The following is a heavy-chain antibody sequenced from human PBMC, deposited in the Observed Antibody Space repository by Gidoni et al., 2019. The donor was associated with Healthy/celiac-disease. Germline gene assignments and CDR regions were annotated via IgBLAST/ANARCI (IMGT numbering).Heavy chain of an antibody. CDR2: ISSSSSTI. D-gene: IGHD6-19*01. CDR3: ARAEQQWLVRAAFDI. J-gene: IGHJ3*02. Sequence: EVQLVESGGGLVQPGGSLRLSCAASGFTFSSYSMNWVRQAPGKGLEWVSYISSSSSTIYYADSVKGRFTISRDNAKNSLYLQMNSLRAEDTAVYYCARAEQQWLVRAAFDIWGQGTMVTVSS. V-gene: IGHV3-48*04. CDR1: GFTFSSYS.